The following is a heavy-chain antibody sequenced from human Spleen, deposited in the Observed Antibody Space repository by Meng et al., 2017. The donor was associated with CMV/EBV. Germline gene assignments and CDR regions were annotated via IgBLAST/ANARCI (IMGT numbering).Heavy chain of an antibody. Sequence: GESLKISCVMSGFTLSSYGMHWVRQAPGKGLEWVAFIRSDGSNTYYADSVKGRFTISRDNSKNTLYLQMTSLGAEDTALYYCARDPRNCGTENYRRDYFDYWGQGTLVTVSS. CDR1: GFTLSSYG. D-gene: IGHD1-14*01. CDR2: IRSDGSNT. CDR3: ARDPRNCGTENYRRDYFDY. V-gene: IGHV3-30*02. J-gene: IGHJ4*02.